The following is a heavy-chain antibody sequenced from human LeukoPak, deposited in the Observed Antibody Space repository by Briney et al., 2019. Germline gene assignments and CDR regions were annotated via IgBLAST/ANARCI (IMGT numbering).Heavy chain of an antibody. V-gene: IGHV3-23*01. J-gene: IGHJ5*02. D-gene: IGHD3-10*01. Sequence: GGSLRLSCAASGFTFSSYAMSWVRQAPGKGLEWVSAISGSGSTIFYADSVKGRFTISRDNAKNSLYLQMNSLRAEDTAVYYCARVLTFGELSLAPWGQGTLVTVSS. CDR3: ARVLTFGELSLAP. CDR2: ISGSGSTI. CDR1: GFTFSSYA.